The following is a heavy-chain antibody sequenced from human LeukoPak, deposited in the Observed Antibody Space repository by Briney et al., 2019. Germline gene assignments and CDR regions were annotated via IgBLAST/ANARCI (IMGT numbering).Heavy chain of an antibody. V-gene: IGHV3-72*01. Sequence: GGSLRLSCAASGFIFSDHHMDWVREAPGKGLEWIGRSRNRARGSTTEYAASVKGRFTISRDDSKNSLSLHMNSLNTEDTAVYYCARDLSGGDYNAFDVWGQGTMVTVSS. CDR1: GFIFSDHH. CDR3: ARDLSGGDYNAFDV. J-gene: IGHJ3*01. CDR2: SRNRARGSTT. D-gene: IGHD2-21*02.